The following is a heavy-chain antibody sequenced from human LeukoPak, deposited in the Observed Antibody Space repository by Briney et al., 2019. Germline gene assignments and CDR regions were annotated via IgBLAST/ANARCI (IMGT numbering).Heavy chain of an antibody. Sequence: SVKVSCKASGGTFSSYTISWVRQAPGQGLEWMGRIIPILGIANYAQKFQGRVTITTDESTSTAYMELSSLRSEDTAVYYCARGEDNWNDVRFDPWGQGTLVTVSS. CDR2: IIPILGIA. V-gene: IGHV1-69*16. CDR1: GGTFSSYT. J-gene: IGHJ5*02. CDR3: ARGEDNWNDVRFDP. D-gene: IGHD1-20*01.